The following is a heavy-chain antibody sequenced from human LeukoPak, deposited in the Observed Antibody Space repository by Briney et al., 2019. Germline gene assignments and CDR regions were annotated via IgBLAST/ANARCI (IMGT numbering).Heavy chain of an antibody. CDR2: IDHSGST. D-gene: IGHD1-1*01. CDR3: ARGGLEWFDP. V-gene: IGHV4-30-2*01. J-gene: IGHJ5*02. CDR1: GGSISSGGYY. Sequence: SETLSLTCIVSGGSISSGGYYWSWIRQPPGKGLEWIGYIDHSGSTYYNPSLKSRVTISVDRSKNQFSLKLSSVTAADTAVYYCARGGLEWFDPWGQGTLVTVSS.